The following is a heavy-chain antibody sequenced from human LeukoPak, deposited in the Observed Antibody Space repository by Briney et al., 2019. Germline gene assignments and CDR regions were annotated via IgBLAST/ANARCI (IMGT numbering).Heavy chain of an antibody. D-gene: IGHD3-22*01. CDR2: INWNGGST. Sequence: GGSLRLSCAASGFTFSSYSMNWVRQAPGKGLEWVSGINWNGGSTGYADSVKGRFTISRDNAKNSLYLQMNSLRAEDTALYYCARGGSGYYTFSFFDYWGQGTLVTVSS. J-gene: IGHJ4*02. CDR1: GFTFSSYS. V-gene: IGHV3-20*04. CDR3: ARGGSGYYTFSFFDY.